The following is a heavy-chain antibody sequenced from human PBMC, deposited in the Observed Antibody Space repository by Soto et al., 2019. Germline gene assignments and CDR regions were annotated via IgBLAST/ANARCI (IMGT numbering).Heavy chain of an antibody. V-gene: IGHV3-23*01. Sequence: GGSLRLSCAASGFTFSNYAIAWVRQSPGKGLEWVSAVSGGGDHTYSADSVKGRFTISRDNSRNTLYLQMNSLRAEDTAVYYCAKGPRRPMTRVTTIEYYYYDYMDAWGKGTTVTVSS. CDR2: VSGGGDHT. CDR1: GFTFSNYA. J-gene: IGHJ6*03. CDR3: AKGPRRPMTRVTTIEYYYYDYMDA. D-gene: IGHD4-17*01.